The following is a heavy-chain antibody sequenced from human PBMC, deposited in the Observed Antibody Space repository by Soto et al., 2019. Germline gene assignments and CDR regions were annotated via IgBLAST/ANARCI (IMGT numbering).Heavy chain of an antibody. Sequence: PSETLSLTCTVSGGSISSGGYYWSWIRQHPGKGLEWIGYIYYSGSTYYNPSLKSRVTISVDTSKNQFSLKLSSVTAADTAVYYCARGLGRHCGGDCYSFYYYYYGMDVWGQGTTVTVSS. D-gene: IGHD2-21*02. CDR2: IYYSGST. V-gene: IGHV4-31*03. J-gene: IGHJ6*02. CDR1: GGSISSGGYY. CDR3: ARGLGRHCGGDCYSFYYYYYGMDV.